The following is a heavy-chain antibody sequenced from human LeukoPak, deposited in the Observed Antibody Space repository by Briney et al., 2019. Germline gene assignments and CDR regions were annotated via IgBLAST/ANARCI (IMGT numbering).Heavy chain of an antibody. V-gene: IGHV1-2*02. CDR2: INPKSGGA. J-gene: IGHJ4*02. D-gene: IGHD2-15*01. Sequence: ASVKVSCKASGYTFTGYYMHWVRQAPGQGLEWMGWINPKSGGANYAQQFQGRVTMTRDTSISTAYMELSSLRSDDTGVYYCARGQYCSGGSCFFDYWGQGTLATVSS. CDR3: ARGQYCSGGSCFFDY. CDR1: GYTFTGYY.